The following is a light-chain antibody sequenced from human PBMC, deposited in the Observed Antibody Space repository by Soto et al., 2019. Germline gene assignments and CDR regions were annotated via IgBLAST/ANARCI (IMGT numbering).Light chain of an antibody. CDR3: QQYNNWTHT. CDR2: GVS. J-gene: IGKJ2*01. Sequence: EIVMTQSPATLSVSPGERATLSCRASQRVSSKLAWFQQKPGQAPSLLIYGVSTRATGVPVRFSGSGSGTEFSLTINSLQSEDFAVYYCQQYNNWTHTFGQGTKLEIK. V-gene: IGKV3-15*01. CDR1: QRVSSK.